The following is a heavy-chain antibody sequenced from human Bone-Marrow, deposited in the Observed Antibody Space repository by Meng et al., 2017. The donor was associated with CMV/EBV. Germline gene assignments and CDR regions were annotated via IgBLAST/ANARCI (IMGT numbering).Heavy chain of an antibody. D-gene: IGHD3-3*01. CDR2: INPSGGST. Sequence: ASVKVSCKASGYTFTSYYMHWVRQAPGQGLEWMGIINPSGGSTSYAQKFQGRVTMTRDTSTSTVYMELSSLRSEDTAVYYCARDLVSIFGATYYFDNWGQGTLVTVSS. CDR1: GYTFTSYY. J-gene: IGHJ4*02. CDR3: ARDLVSIFGATYYFDN. V-gene: IGHV1-46*01.